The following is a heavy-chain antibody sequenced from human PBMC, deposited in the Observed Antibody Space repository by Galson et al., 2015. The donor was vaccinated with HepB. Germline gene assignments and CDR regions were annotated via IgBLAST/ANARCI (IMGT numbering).Heavy chain of an antibody. CDR2: IYYGGIT. Sequence: ETLSLTCTVSSGPISSSDYYWGWVRQPPGKGLEWIGNIYYGGITSYNPSLKSRVTISVDTSKKQFSLKLTPVTAADTAVYYCARGAWEDGDEGFYFDYWGQGTLVTVSS. CDR1: SGPISSSDYY. D-gene: IGHD4-17*01. V-gene: IGHV4-39*07. J-gene: IGHJ4*02. CDR3: ARGAWEDGDEGFYFDY.